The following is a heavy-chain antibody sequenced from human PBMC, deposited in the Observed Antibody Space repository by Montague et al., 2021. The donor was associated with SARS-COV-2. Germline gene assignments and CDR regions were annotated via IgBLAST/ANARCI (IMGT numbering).Heavy chain of an antibody. J-gene: IGHJ4*02. V-gene: IGHV4-59*01. CDR3: AREKYYFDSSGLRNDYFDY. D-gene: IGHD3-22*01. CDR2: IYYSGST. Sequence: SETLSLTCNVSGGSSTLYYWSWIRQTPGRGLEWIGLIYYSGSTIYNPSLKSRVPMSVDTSKNQFSLRLTSVTAADTAVYYCAREKYYFDSSGLRNDYFDYWGQGILVTISS. CDR1: GGSSTLYY.